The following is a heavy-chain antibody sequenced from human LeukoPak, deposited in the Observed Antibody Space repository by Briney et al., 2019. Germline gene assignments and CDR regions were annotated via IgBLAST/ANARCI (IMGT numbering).Heavy chain of an antibody. V-gene: IGHV3-21*04. Sequence: PGGSLRLSCAASGFTFSSYSMNWVRQAPGKGLEWVSSISSSSSYIYYADSVKGRFTISRDNSKNTLYLQMNSLRAEDTAVYYCAKAGDYGGNWGLDYWGQGTLVTVSS. CDR1: GFTFSSYS. D-gene: IGHD4-23*01. J-gene: IGHJ4*02. CDR2: ISSSSSYI. CDR3: AKAGDYGGNWGLDY.